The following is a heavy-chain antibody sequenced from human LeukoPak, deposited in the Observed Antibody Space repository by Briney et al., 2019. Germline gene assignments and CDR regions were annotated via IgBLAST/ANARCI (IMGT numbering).Heavy chain of an antibody. V-gene: IGHV1-69*17. D-gene: IGHD2/OR15-2a*01. J-gene: IGHJ5*02. Sequence: VTVSFKASGGTFIIYAISWVRQAPGQGGEWMGRIIPIFGIANYAQKFQGRVTITADKSTSTAYMELSSLRSEDTAVYYCAREPLSVHDRINWFVPWGQGTLVTVSS. CDR3: AREPLSVHDRINWFVP. CDR1: GGTFIIYA. CDR2: IIPIFGIA.